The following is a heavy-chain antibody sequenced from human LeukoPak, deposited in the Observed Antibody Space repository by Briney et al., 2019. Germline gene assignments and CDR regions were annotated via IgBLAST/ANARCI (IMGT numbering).Heavy chain of an antibody. Sequence: PGGSLRLSCAASGFTFSSYAMSWVRQAPGKGLEWVSGITGSSGSTYYADSVRGRFTISRDNAENSLYLQMNSLRAEDTAVYYCARDRVGPPDYWGQGTLVTVSS. CDR1: GFTFSSYA. J-gene: IGHJ4*02. D-gene: IGHD1-26*01. CDR3: ARDRVGPPDY. V-gene: IGHV3-23*01. CDR2: ITGSSGST.